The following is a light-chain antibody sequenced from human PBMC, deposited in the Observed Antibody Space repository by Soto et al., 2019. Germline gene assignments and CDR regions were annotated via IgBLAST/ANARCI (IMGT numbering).Light chain of an antibody. V-gene: IGKV3-15*01. J-gene: IGKJ2*01. CDR3: QQYKNSPFT. CDR1: QSVSSY. CDR2: AAS. Sequence: EIGMTQYPTLMSVSLGARATASCKASQSVSSYLAWYQQTPGQTPRLLIYAASTRATGVPARFSGSGSGTEFTLTINSLQSEDFAVYYCQQYKNSPFTFGQGTKVDIK.